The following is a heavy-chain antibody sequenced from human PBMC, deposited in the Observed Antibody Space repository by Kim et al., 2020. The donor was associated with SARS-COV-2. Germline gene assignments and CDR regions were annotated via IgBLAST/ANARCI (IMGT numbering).Heavy chain of an antibody. CDR2: INANSGGT. CDR3: AREGNYGDYHLDY. Sequence: ASVKVSCKASGYTFTAYHIHWVRQAPGQGLEWMGRINANSGGTNYAQKFQGRVSMTRDTSISTAYMELSRLRFDDTAVYYCAREGNYGDYHLDYWGQGTLVTVSS. CDR1: GYTFTAYH. J-gene: IGHJ4*02. D-gene: IGHD4-17*01. V-gene: IGHV1-2*06.